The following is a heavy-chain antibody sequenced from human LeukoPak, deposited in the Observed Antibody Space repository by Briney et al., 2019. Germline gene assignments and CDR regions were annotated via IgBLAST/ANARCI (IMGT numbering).Heavy chain of an antibody. D-gene: IGHD6-19*01. CDR2: IYSGGST. V-gene: IGHV3-53*01. J-gene: IGHJ4*02. CDR1: GFTFSSYA. CDR3: AREMAVAGTFDY. Sequence: GGSLRLSCAASGFTFSSYAMSWVRQAPGKGLEWVSVIYSGGSTYYADSVKGRFTISRDNSKNTLYLQMNSLRAEDTAVYCCAREMAVAGTFDYWGQGTLVTVSS.